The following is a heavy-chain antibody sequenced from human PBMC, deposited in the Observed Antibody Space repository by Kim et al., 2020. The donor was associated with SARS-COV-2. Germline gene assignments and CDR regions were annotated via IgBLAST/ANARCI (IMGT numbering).Heavy chain of an antibody. CDR2: INPNSGGT. D-gene: IGHD2-2*01. CDR3: ARDGDCSSTSCYEN. J-gene: IGHJ4*02. V-gene: IGHV1-2*02. Sequence: ASVKVSCKASGYTFTGYYMHWVRQAPGQGLEWMGWINPNSGGTNYAQKFQGRVTMTRDTSISTAYMELSRLRSDDTAVYYCARDGDCSSTSCYENWGQGTLVTVSS. CDR1: GYTFTGYY.